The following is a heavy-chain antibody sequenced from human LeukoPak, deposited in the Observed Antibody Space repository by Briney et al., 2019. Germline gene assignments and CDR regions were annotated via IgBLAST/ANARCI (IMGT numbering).Heavy chain of an antibody. Sequence: PSETLSLTCTVSGGSISSSSYYWGWIRQPPGKGLEWIGSIYYSGSTYYNPSHKSRVTISVDTSKNQFSLKLSSVTAADTAVYYCARQRGYYDSSGYAIDAFDVWGQGTMVTVSS. CDR3: ARQRGYYDSSGYAIDAFDV. CDR2: IYYSGST. J-gene: IGHJ3*01. V-gene: IGHV4-39*01. CDR1: GGSISSSSYY. D-gene: IGHD3-22*01.